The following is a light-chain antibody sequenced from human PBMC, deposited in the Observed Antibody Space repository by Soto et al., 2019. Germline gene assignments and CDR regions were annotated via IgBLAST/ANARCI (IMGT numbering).Light chain of an antibody. CDR2: SAS. Sequence: DLQMTQSPSSLSASVGARVTITCRASQSISSYLNWYQQKPGKAPKLLIYSASNLQGGVPSRFSGSGSGTDFTLTIRSLQPEDFATYYCQQNYITPITFGQGTRLEIK. J-gene: IGKJ5*01. CDR1: QSISSY. V-gene: IGKV1-39*01. CDR3: QQNYITPIT.